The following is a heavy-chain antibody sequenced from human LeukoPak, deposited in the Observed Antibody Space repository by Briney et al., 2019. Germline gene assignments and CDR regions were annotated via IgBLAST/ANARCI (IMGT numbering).Heavy chain of an antibody. CDR2: IIPIFGTA. Sequence: GASVRVSFKASGGTFSIYAISWVRQAPGQGREWGGGIIPIFGTANYAQKFQSRVTITADKSTSTAYMELSSLRSEDTAVYYCARSSIIAAAGPYYFDYWGQGTLVTVSS. CDR1: GGTFSIYA. V-gene: IGHV1-69*06. CDR3: ARSSIIAAAGPYYFDY. D-gene: IGHD6-13*01. J-gene: IGHJ4*02.